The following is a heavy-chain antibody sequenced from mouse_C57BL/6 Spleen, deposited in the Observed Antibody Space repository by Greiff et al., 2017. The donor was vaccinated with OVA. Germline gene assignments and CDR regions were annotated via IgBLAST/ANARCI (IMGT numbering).Heavy chain of an antibody. CDR1: GYTFTSYW. Sequence: QVQLQQPGAELVKPGASVKLSCKASGYTFTSYWMQWVKQRPGQGLEWIGEIDPSDSYTNYNQKFKGKATLTVDTSSSTAYMQLSSLTSEDSAVYYCARRGGSSRGYAMDYWGQGTSVTVSS. CDR3: ARRGGSSRGYAMDY. D-gene: IGHD1-1*01. J-gene: IGHJ4*01. V-gene: IGHV1-50*01. CDR2: IDPSDSYT.